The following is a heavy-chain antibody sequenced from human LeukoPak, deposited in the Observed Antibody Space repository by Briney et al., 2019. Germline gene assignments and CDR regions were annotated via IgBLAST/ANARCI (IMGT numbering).Heavy chain of an antibody. CDR1: GFTFSSYA. V-gene: IGHV3-23*01. J-gene: IGHJ4*02. CDR3: ARHTSITLRPYYFDC. CDR2: ISGSGGST. D-gene: IGHD3-10*01. Sequence: PGGSLRLSCAASGFTFSSYAMSWVRQAPGKGLEWVSAISGSGGSTYYADSVKGRFTISRDNSKNTLYLQMNSLRAEDTAVYYCARHTSITLRPYYFDCWGQGTLVTVSS.